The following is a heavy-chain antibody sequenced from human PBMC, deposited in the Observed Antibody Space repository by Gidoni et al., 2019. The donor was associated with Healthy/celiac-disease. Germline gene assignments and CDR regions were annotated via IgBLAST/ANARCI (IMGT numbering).Heavy chain of an antibody. Sequence: QVQLVQSGAEVKKPGASVKVSCKVSGYTLTALSMHWVRQAPGTGLEWMGGFDPEDGETIYAQKFQGRVTMTEDTSTDTAYMELSSLRSEDTAVYYCATAYFRGVIQLGYGMDVWGQGTTVTVSS. CDR3: ATAYFRGVIQLGYGMDV. V-gene: IGHV1-24*01. CDR1: GYTLTALS. J-gene: IGHJ6*02. CDR2: FDPEDGET. D-gene: IGHD3-10*01.